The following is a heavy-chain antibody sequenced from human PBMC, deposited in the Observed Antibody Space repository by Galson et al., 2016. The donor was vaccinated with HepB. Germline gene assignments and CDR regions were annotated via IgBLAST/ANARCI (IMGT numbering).Heavy chain of an antibody. V-gene: IGHV1-3*01. CDR2: INVGDGNT. D-gene: IGHD3-3*01. CDR3: ARKSIRIYGVVIFPYGMDV. Sequence: SVKVSCKASGYTFTRYTVHWVRQAPGQRPEWMGWINVGDGNTMYSQKFQGRVTITRDTSASTAYMELSSLSSEDTAIYYCARKSIRIYGVVIFPYGMDVWGQGTTVTVSS. CDR1: GYTFTRYT. J-gene: IGHJ6*02.